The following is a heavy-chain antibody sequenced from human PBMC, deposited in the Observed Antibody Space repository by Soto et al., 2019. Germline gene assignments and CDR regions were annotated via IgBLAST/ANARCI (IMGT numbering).Heavy chain of an antibody. V-gene: IGHV3-30*18. CDR3: AKDAKAARPMYYYGMDV. Sequence: PGGSLRLSCAASGFTFSSYGMHWVRQAPGKGLEWVAVISYDGSNKYYADSVKGRFTISRDNSKNTLYLQMNSLRAEDTAVYYCAKDAKAARPMYYYGMDVWGQGTTVTVS. CDR1: GFTFSSYG. CDR2: ISYDGSNK. J-gene: IGHJ6*02. D-gene: IGHD6-6*01.